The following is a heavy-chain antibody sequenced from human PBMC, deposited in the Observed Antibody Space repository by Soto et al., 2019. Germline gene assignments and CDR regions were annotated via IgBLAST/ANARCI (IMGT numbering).Heavy chain of an antibody. Sequence: GAAVKVSCKASGGTFSSYAISWVRQAPGQGLEWMGGIIPLFGTANYAQKFQGRVTTTADESTSTAYMELSSLRSEDTAVYYCARDPWYGSGHNPYFAMDVWGQGTTVTVSS. CDR3: ARDPWYGSGHNPYFAMDV. CDR1: GGTFSSYA. J-gene: IGHJ6*02. CDR2: IIPLFGTA. D-gene: IGHD3-10*01. V-gene: IGHV1-69*13.